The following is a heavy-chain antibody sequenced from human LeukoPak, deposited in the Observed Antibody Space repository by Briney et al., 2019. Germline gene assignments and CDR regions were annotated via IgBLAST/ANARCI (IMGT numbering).Heavy chain of an antibody. Sequence: PETLPLTCAVYGGSFSGYYWSWIRQPPGKGLEWIGEINHSGSTNYNPSLKSRVTISVDTSKNQFSLKLSSVTAADTAVYYCARVAINYYDSSGYGFDWGQGTLVTVSS. CDR1: GGSFSGYY. D-gene: IGHD3-22*01. V-gene: IGHV4-34*01. CDR3: ARVAINYYDSSGYGFD. CDR2: INHSGST. J-gene: IGHJ4*02.